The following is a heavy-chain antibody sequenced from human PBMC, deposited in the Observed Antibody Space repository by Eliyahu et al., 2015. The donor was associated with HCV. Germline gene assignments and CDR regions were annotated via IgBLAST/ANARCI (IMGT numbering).Heavy chain of an antibody. CDR3: ASGQEYYDYVWGSYNWFDP. Sequence: EVQLVESGGGLVKPGGSLRLSCAASGFTFSSYXMXWVRQAPGKGLEWVSSISSSSSSIYYADSVRGRFTISRDNAKNSLYLQMNSLRAEDTAVYYCASGQEYYDYVWGSYNWFDPWGQGTLVTVSS. CDR2: ISSSSSSI. CDR1: GFTFSSYX. V-gene: IGHV3-21*01. J-gene: IGHJ5*02. D-gene: IGHD3-16*01.